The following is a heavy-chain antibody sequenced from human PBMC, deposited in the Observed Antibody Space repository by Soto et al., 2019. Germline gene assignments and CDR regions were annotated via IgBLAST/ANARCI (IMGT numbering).Heavy chain of an antibody. CDR3: ARGRRGGYCSGGSCPYVGY. CDR2: INHSGST. Sequence: QVQLQQWGAGLLKPSETLSLTCAVYGGSFSGYYWSWIRQPPGKGLEWIGEINHSGSTNYNPSLKSRVTISVDQATNHFALKLSDGTAEDTAVYCGARGRRGGYCSGGSCPYVGYWGQGTLVTGS. D-gene: IGHD2-15*01. J-gene: IGHJ4*02. V-gene: IGHV4-34*01. CDR1: GGSFSGYY.